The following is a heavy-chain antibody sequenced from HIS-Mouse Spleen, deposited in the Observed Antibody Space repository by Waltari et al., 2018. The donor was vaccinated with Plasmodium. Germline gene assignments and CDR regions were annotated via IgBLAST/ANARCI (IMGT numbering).Heavy chain of an antibody. V-gene: IGHV3-30*03. Sequence: QVQLVESGGGVVQPGRSLRLSCAASGFTFSSYGMHWVRKAPGKGVGGVAVISYDGRNKYYADSVKGRFTISRDNSKNTLYLQMNSLRAEDTAVYYCATSGLTGGTYYFDYWGQGTLVTVSS. D-gene: IGHD7-27*01. CDR3: ATSGLTGGTYYFDY. J-gene: IGHJ4*02. CDR1: GFTFSSYG. CDR2: ISYDGRNK.